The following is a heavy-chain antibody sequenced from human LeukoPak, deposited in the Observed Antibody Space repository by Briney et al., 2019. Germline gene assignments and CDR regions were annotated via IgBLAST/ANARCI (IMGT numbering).Heavy chain of an antibody. CDR3: AKDFWGFGELFPPYYFDY. Sequence: PGGSLRLSCAASGFTFSSYAMSWVRQAPGKGLEWVSAISGSGGSTCYADSVKGRFTISRDNSKNTLYLQMNSLRAEDTAVYYCAKDFWGFGELFPPYYFDYWGQGTLVTVSS. CDR1: GFTFSSYA. CDR2: ISGSGGST. V-gene: IGHV3-23*01. J-gene: IGHJ4*02. D-gene: IGHD3-10*01.